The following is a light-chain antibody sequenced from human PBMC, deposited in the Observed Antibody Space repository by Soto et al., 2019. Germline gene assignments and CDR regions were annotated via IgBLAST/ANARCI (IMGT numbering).Light chain of an antibody. V-gene: IGLV2-14*01. Sequence: QSVLTQPASVSGSPGQSITISCTGTSSDVGGYNYVSWYQQHPGKAPKLMIYDVSNRPSGVSNRFSGSKSGNTASLTISGLQAEDEADYYCSSYTRSSTLRFGGGTKVTVL. CDR3: SSYTRSSTLR. J-gene: IGLJ2*01. CDR1: SSDVGGYNY. CDR2: DVS.